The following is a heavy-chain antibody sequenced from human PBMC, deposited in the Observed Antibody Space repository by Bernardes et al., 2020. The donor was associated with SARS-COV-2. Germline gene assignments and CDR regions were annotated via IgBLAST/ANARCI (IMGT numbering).Heavy chain of an antibody. CDR3: GRHLQLWPLDS. J-gene: IGHJ5*01. Sequence: SETLSLTCTVSGGSVSSSGSYWGWIRQPPGKGPEWVWSIYYTGSTYYTASLKGRVTISVDSSRNQFSLNLSSVTAADTAVYYCGRHLQLWPLDSWGQGARVTVSS. D-gene: IGHD5-18*01. CDR2: IYYTGST. V-gene: IGHV4-39*01. CDR1: GGSVSSSGSY.